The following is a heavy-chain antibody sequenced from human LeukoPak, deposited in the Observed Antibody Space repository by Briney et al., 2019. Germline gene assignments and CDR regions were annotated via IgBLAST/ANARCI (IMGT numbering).Heavy chain of an antibody. CDR2: IYYSGST. CDR3: ARLNPLVPFDY. Sequence: SETLSLTCTVSGGSISSYYWSWIRQPPGEGLEWIGYIYYSGSTNYNPSLKSRVTISVDTSKNQFSLKLSSVTAADTAVYYCARLNPLVPFDYWGQGTLVTVSS. J-gene: IGHJ4*02. CDR1: GGSISSYY. V-gene: IGHV4-59*08. D-gene: IGHD2-2*01.